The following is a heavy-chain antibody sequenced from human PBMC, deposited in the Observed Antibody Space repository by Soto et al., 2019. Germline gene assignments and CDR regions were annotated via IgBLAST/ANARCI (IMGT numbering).Heavy chain of an antibody. CDR3: AKGRSYYYYYGVDV. J-gene: IGHJ6*02. CDR1: GFTFSSYA. CDR2: ISINVGST. V-gene: IGHV3-64*04. Sequence: PGGSLRLSCSASGFTFSSYAMHWVRQAPGKGLEYVSSISINVGSTHYADSVKGRFTISRDNSKSTLYLQMNSLRAEDTALYYCAKGRSYYYYYGVDVWGQGTTVTVSS.